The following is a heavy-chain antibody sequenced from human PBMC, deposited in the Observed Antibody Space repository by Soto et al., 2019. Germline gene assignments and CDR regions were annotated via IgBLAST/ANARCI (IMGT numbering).Heavy chain of an antibody. J-gene: IGHJ6*02. CDR3: ARVSKYYDFWSGNDTYYYYYGMDV. V-gene: IGHV1-8*01. Sequence: ASVKVSCKASGYTSTSYDINWVRQATGQGLEGMGWMNPNSGNTGYAQKFQGRVSMTRNTSISTAYMELSSLRSEDTAVYYCARVSKYYDFWSGNDTYYYYYGMDVWGPGTTVTVSS. CDR2: MNPNSGNT. D-gene: IGHD3-3*01. CDR1: GYTSTSYD.